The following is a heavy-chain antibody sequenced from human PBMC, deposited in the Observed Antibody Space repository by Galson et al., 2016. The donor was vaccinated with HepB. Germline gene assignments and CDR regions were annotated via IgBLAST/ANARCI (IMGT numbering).Heavy chain of an antibody. CDR3: ARVSSDWYGIDYYYMDV. V-gene: IGHV3-48*02. CDR1: GVTFSNEP. D-gene: IGHD6-13*01. CDR2: IGISGGTI. Sequence: SLRLSYAVSGVTFSNEPMNWVRQAPGKGLEWLSYIGISGGTIYADSLKGRFTISRDNAKDSLFLQMNSLRDEDTAVYFCARVSSDWYGIDYYYMDVWGKGTTVTVSS. J-gene: IGHJ6*03.